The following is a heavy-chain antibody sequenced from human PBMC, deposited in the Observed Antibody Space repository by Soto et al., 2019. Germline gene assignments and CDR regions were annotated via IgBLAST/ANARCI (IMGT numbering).Heavy chain of an antibody. CDR1: GYTFTGYY. Sequence: GASVKVSCAASGYTFTGYYMHWVRQAPGQGLEWMGWINPNSGGTNYAQKFQGWVTMTRDTSISTAYMELSRLRSDDTAVYYCARDRHTSHSYGASVWEYAFDIWGQGTMVTVSS. CDR2: INPNSGGT. V-gene: IGHV1-2*04. CDR3: ARDRHTSHSYGASVWEYAFDI. J-gene: IGHJ3*02. D-gene: IGHD1-26*01.